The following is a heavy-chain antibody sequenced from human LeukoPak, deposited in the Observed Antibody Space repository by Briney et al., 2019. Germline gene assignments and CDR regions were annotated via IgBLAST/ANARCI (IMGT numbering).Heavy chain of an antibody. CDR1: GYTFTGYY. D-gene: IGHD1-26*01. CDR3: AFHLDWEPTPFDY. V-gene: IGHV1-2*02. CDR2: INPNSGGT. Sequence: ASVKVSCKASGYTFTGYYMHWVRQAPGQGLEWMGWINPNSGGTNYAQKFQGRVTMTRDTSISTAYMKLSRLRSDDTAVYYCAFHLDWEPTPFDYWGQGTLVTVSS. J-gene: IGHJ4*02.